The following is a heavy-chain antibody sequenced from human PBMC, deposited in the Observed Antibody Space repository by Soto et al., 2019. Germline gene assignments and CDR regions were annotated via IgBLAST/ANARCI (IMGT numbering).Heavy chain of an antibody. J-gene: IGHJ4*02. CDR3: ATNYGSGSAHFDN. CDR1: GDTFNFYT. Sequence: QVQLVQSGAEVKTPGSSVKVSCTASGDTFNFYTLSWVRQAPGQGLEWMGRIIPMLGMSNYAQNFQGRVTMIADKSTSTAYMELSSLISEDTALYYCATNYGSGSAHFDNWGQGTLVTVSS. V-gene: IGHV1-69*02. D-gene: IGHD3-10*01. CDR2: IIPMLGMS.